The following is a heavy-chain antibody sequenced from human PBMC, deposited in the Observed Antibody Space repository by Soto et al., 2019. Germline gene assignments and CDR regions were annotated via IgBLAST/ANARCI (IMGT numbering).Heavy chain of an antibody. CDR3: ANQEGFYGSGSYRNKWFDT. CDR1: GFTFSSYA. CDR2: ISGSGGST. D-gene: IGHD3-10*01. V-gene: IGHV3-23*01. Sequence: XGALRVTFAASGFTFSSYAMGWVRQAPGKGLDWVSAISGSGGSTYYADSVKGRFTISRDNSKNTLYLQMNSLRAEDTAVYYCANQEGFYGSGSYRNKWFDTWGQGTLVTVSS. J-gene: IGHJ5*02.